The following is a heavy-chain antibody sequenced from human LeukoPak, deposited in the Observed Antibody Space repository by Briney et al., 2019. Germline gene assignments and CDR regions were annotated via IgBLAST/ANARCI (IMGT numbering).Heavy chain of an antibody. Sequence: GGSLRLSCAASGFTFRNYVIHWVRQAPGKGLEWVAVTSSDLNVKLYADSVKGRFTISRDNSRSTLYLQMNSLRDEDTAVCYCARDHSTGRDFDYWGQGTLVTVSS. CDR3: ARDHSTGRDFDY. CDR2: TSSDLNVK. D-gene: IGHD2/OR15-2a*01. V-gene: IGHV3-30-3*01. J-gene: IGHJ4*02. CDR1: GFTFRNYV.